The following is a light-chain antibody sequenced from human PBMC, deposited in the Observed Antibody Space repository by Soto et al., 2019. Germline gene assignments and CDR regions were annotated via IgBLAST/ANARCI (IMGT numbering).Light chain of an antibody. V-gene: IGKV1-5*03. CDR3: QQYNSFIWT. CDR1: HSISSW. CDR2: KAS. Sequence: IHVTQSPSTLSAYVGDRVTIICRASHSISSWLALYQQKGGKAPKLLISKASNLDSGVPSRFSGSGSGTEFNLTISSLQPEDFATYYCQQYNSFIWTFGQGTKVDI. J-gene: IGKJ1*01.